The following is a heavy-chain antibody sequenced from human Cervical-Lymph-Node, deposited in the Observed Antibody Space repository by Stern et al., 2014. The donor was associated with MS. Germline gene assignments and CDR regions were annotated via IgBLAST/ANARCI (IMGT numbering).Heavy chain of an antibody. CDR1: GGSISSYY. J-gene: IGHJ5*02. CDR2: IYYSVST. D-gene: IGHD6-13*01. V-gene: IGHV4-59*01. CDR3: ARGGLGAARFDP. Sequence: QVQLQESGPGLVKPSETLSLTCTVSGGSISSYYLSWIRQPPGQVLEWMGYIYYSVSTNYSPSLKSRITISVDTSKNQFSLKLSSMTAADTAVYYCARGGLGAARFDPWGQGTLVTVSS.